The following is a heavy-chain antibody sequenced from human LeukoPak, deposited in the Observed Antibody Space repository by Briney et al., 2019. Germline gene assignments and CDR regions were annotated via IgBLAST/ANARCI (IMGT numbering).Heavy chain of an antibody. CDR3: ARFTDSWYEVFDI. CDR1: GGSISSSSYY. CDR2: IYYSGST. V-gene: IGHV4-39*07. D-gene: IGHD6-13*01. J-gene: IGHJ3*02. Sequence: PSETLSLTCTVSGGSISSSSYYWGWIRQPPGKGLEWIGSIYYSGSTYYNPSLKSRVTISVDTSKNQFSLKVSSVTAADTAVYYCARFTDSWYEVFDIWGQGTMVTVSS.